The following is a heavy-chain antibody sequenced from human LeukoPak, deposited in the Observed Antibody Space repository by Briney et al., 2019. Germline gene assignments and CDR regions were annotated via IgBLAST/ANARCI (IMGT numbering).Heavy chain of an antibody. CDR1: GFTFSSYG. CDR2: ISYDGSNK. D-gene: IGHD6-19*01. J-gene: IGHJ4*02. CDR3: AKDSSEYSSVDY. Sequence: PGGSLRLSCAASGFTFSSYGMHWVRQAPGKGLEWVAVISYDGSNKYYADSVKGRFTFSRDNPKNTLYLQMNSLRAEDTAVYYCAKDSSEYSSVDYWGQGTLVTVSS. V-gene: IGHV3-30*18.